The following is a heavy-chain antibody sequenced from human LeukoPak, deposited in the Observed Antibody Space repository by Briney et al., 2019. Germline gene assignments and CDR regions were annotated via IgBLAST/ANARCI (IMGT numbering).Heavy chain of an antibody. V-gene: IGHV1-2*02. Sequence: ASVKVSCKASGYIFTDYYMHWVRQAPGQGLEWMGWINPNRGGTNSAPKFQGRVTMTRDTSISTAYMELSRLRSDDTAVYYCARDLGEIVVVQDEFDPWGQGTLVTVSP. CDR1: GYIFTDYY. CDR2: INPNRGGT. D-gene: IGHD2-2*01. J-gene: IGHJ5*02. CDR3: ARDLGEIVVVQDEFDP.